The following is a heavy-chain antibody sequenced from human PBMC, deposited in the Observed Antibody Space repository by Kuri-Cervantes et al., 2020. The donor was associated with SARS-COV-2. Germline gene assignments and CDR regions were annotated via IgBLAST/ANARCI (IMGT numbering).Heavy chain of an antibody. Sequence: SCTVSGGSISSGGYYWSWIRQPAGKGLEWIGRIYTSGSTNYNPSLKSRVTMSVDTSKNQFSLKLNSVTAADTAVYYCARDYGLDPWGQGTLVTVSS. J-gene: IGHJ5*02. CDR1: GGSISSGGYY. CDR2: IYTSGST. CDR3: ARDYGLDP. D-gene: IGHD3-16*01. V-gene: IGHV4-61*02.